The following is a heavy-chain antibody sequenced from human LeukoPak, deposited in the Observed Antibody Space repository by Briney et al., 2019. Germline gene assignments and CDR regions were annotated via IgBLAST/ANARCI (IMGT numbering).Heavy chain of an antibody. V-gene: IGHV3-15*07. D-gene: IGHD6-13*01. J-gene: IGHJ4*02. CDR1: GFTFSNAW. CDR2: IKSKTDGGTT. Sequence: GGSLRLSCAASGFTFSNAWMNWVRQAPGKGLEWVGRIKSKTDGGTTDYAAPVKGRFTISRDGSKNTLYLQMNSLKTEDTAVYYCTTRIAAAGYFDYWGQGTLVTVSS. CDR3: TTRIAAAGYFDY.